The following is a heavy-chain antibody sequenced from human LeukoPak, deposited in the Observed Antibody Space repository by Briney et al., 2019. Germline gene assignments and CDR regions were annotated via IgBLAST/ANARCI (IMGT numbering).Heavy chain of an antibody. Sequence: SETLSLTCTVSGGSISSSSYYWGWIRQPPGKGLEWIGSIYYSGSTYYNPSLKSRVTISVDTSKNQFSLKLSSVTAADTAVYYCAREGREAAGFRWFDPWGQGTLVTVSS. V-gene: IGHV4-39*07. D-gene: IGHD6-13*01. J-gene: IGHJ5*02. CDR3: AREGREAAGFRWFDP. CDR2: IYYSGST. CDR1: GGSISSSSYY.